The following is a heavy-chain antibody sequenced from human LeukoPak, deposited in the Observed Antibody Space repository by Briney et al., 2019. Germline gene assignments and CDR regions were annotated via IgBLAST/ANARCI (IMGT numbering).Heavy chain of an antibody. Sequence: ASVKVSCKSSGYTFTSYDINRVRQATGQGLEWMGWMNPNSGNTGYAQKFQGRVTMTRNTSISTAYTELSSLRSEDTAVYYCARWVPQGGSYNDYWGQGTLVTVSS. J-gene: IGHJ4*02. CDR3: ARWVPQGGSYNDY. CDR1: GYTFTSYD. CDR2: MNPNSGNT. D-gene: IGHD1-26*01. V-gene: IGHV1-8*01.